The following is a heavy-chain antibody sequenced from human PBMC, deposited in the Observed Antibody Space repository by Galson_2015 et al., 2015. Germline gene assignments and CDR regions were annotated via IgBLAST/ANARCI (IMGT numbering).Heavy chain of an antibody. CDR3: ARVVPNDYGDFGIDY. J-gene: IGHJ4*02. Sequence: SLRLSCAASGFTFSSYGMHWVRQAPGKGLEWVAVIWYDGSNKYYADSVKGRFTISRDNSKNTLYLQMNSLRAEDMAVYYCARVVPNDYGDFGIDYWGQGTLVTVSS. CDR2: IWYDGSNK. V-gene: IGHV3-33*01. D-gene: IGHD4-17*01. CDR1: GFTFSSYG.